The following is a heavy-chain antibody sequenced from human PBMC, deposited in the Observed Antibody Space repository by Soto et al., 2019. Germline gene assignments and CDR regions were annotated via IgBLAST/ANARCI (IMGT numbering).Heavy chain of an antibody. J-gene: IGHJ6*02. D-gene: IGHD3-9*01. CDR1: GYTFTGYY. CDR3: ARRWTGNFEWLDSYGMDV. CDR2: INPNSGGT. V-gene: IGHV1-2*02. Sequence: QVQLVQSGAEVKKPGASVKVSCKASGYTFTGYYMHWVRQAPGQGLEWMGWINPNSGGTNYAQKFQGRVTMTRDTSISTAYMELSRLRSDDTAVYYCARRWTGNFEWLDSYGMDVWGQGTTVTVSS.